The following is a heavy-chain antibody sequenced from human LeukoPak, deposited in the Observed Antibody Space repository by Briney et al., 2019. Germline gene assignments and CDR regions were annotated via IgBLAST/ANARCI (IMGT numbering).Heavy chain of an antibody. Sequence: PSETLSLTCTVSGGSINNYYWSWIRQPPGKGLEWIGYIFYSGSTNYNPSLKSRVTISIDTSKNQFSLKLSSVTAADTAVYYCASGILTGLDYFDYWGQGTLVTVSS. J-gene: IGHJ4*02. CDR2: IFYSGST. CDR3: ASGILTGLDYFDY. CDR1: GGSINNYY. V-gene: IGHV4-59*01. D-gene: IGHD3-9*01.